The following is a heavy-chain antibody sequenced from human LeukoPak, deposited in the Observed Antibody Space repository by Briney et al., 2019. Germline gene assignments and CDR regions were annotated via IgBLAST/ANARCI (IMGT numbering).Heavy chain of an antibody. CDR2: VYSTGST. CDR1: GGSFSGYY. V-gene: IGHV4-59*10. CDR3: ARGGWLPPDY. D-gene: IGHD3-22*01. J-gene: IGHJ4*02. Sequence: SETLSLTCAVYGGSFSGYYWSWIRQPAGKGLEWMGHVYSTGSTNYNPSLNSRVTISVDTSKSQFSLKLSSVTAADTAVYYCARGGWLPPDYWGQGVLVTVSS.